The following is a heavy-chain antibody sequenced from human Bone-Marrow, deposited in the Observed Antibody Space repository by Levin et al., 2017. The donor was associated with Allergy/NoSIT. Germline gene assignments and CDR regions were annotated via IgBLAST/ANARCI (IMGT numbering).Heavy chain of an antibody. D-gene: IGHD2-8*01. J-gene: IGHJ4*02. CDR2: FDPEIPKT. CDR1: GYKLSEIA. V-gene: IGHV1-24*01. CDR3: ATAGCPHGLCYPLLFDN. Sequence: ASVKVSCQVSGYKLSEIAVHWVRQAPGKGLEWMGGFDPEIPKTIYAQKFEGRLTMTEHTSTDTAFMELSSLGSDDTAVYYCATAGCPHGLCYPLLFDNWGQGTLVSVSS.